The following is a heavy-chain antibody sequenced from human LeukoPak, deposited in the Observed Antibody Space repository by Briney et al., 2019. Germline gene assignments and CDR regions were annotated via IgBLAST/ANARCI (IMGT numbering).Heavy chain of an antibody. CDR3: ARSSLAVAGSVFDY. V-gene: IGHV1-18*01. J-gene: IGHJ4*02. Sequence: GASVKVSCKASGYTFTSYGISWVRQAPGQGLEWMGWISTYNGNTHYAQKLQGRVTMTTDTSMSTAYMELRSLRSDDTAVYYCARSSLAVAGSVFDYWGQGTLVTVSS. CDR1: GYTFTSYG. D-gene: IGHD6-19*01. CDR2: ISTYNGNT.